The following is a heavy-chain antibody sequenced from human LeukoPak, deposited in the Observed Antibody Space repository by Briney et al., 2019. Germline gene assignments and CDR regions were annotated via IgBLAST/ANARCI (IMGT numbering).Heavy chain of an antibody. J-gene: IGHJ4*02. Sequence: GGSLRLSCAASGFTFSSYAMPWVRQAPGKGLEWVAFISYDGSNNYYADSVKGRFTISRDNSKNTLYLQMNSLRAEDTAVYYCARDKIVVAAGSLDDWGQGTLVTVSS. D-gene: IGHD6-13*01. V-gene: IGHV3-30-3*01. CDR2: ISYDGSNN. CDR3: ARDKIVVAAGSLDD. CDR1: GFTFSSYA.